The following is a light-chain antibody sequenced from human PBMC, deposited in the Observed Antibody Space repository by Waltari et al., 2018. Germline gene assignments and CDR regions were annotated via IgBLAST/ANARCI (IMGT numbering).Light chain of an antibody. CDR2: EVN. V-gene: IGLV2-14*03. J-gene: IGLJ2*01. CDR1: NSDVGGYNY. CDR3: SSYTGGTTLVV. Sequence: QSALTQPASVSGSPGQSITISCTGTNSDVGGYNYVSWYQQHPGKAPKLVIYEVNNRPSGVSKRFSGSKSGNTASLTISGLQTEDDADYHCSSYTGGTTLVVFGGGTKLTVL.